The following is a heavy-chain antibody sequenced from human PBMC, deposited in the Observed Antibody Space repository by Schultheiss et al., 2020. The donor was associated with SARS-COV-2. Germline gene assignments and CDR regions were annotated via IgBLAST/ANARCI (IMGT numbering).Heavy chain of an antibody. CDR3: ARNTFGYYYYGMDV. CDR1: GGSISSGDYY. D-gene: IGHD3-16*01. V-gene: IGHV4-30-4*01. CDR2: IYYSGST. J-gene: IGHJ6*02. Sequence: SETLSLTCTVSGGSISSGDYYWSWIRQPPGKGLEWIGYIYYSGSTYYNPSLKRRVTISVDTSKNQFSLKLSSVTAADTAVYYCARNTFGYYYYGMDVWGQGTTVTVSS.